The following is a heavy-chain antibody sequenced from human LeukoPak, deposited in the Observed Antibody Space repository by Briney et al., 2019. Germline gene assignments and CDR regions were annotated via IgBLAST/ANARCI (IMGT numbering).Heavy chain of an antibody. CDR2: INHSGST. Sequence: SETLSLTRAVYGGSFSGYYWSWIRQPPGKGLEWIGEINHSGSTNYNPSLKSRVTISVDTSKNQFSLKLSSVTAADTAVYYCARGGPLVYCSGGSCYSLDYWGQGTLVTVSS. J-gene: IGHJ4*02. D-gene: IGHD2-15*01. V-gene: IGHV4-34*01. CDR1: GGSFSGYY. CDR3: ARGGPLVYCSGGSCYSLDY.